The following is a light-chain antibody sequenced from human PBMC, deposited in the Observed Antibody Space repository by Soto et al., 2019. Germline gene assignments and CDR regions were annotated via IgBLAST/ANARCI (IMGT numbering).Light chain of an antibody. CDR3: QQYNGYSST. Sequence: DIQMTQSPSTLSASVGDRVTITCRASQSISSWLAWYQQKPGKAPNLLIYDASSLENGFPSRFSGSRSGTEFTLTITSLQPDDFATYYCQQYNGYSSTFGQGTKLEIK. V-gene: IGKV1-5*01. CDR2: DAS. CDR1: QSISSW. J-gene: IGKJ2*01.